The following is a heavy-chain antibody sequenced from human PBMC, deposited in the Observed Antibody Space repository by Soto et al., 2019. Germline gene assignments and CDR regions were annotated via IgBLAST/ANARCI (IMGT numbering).Heavy chain of an antibody. CDR2: INPNSGGT. CDR3: ARDAYSSPQWLEPAVAFDI. J-gene: IGHJ3*02. D-gene: IGHD6-19*01. CDR1: GDTFTGYY. Sequence: GASVKVSCKACGDTFTGYYMHWVRQAPGQGLEWMGWINPNSGGTNYAQKFQGWVTMTRDTSISTAYMELSRLRSDDTAVYYCARDAYSSPQWLEPAVAFDIWGQGTMVTVSS. V-gene: IGHV1-2*04.